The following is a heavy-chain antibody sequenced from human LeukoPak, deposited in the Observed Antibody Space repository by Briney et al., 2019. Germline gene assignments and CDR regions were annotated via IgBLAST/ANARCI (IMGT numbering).Heavy chain of an antibody. CDR2: INHSGST. J-gene: IGHJ3*02. Sequence: SETLSLTCAVYGGSFSGFYWSWIRQPPGKGLEWIGEINHSGSTNYNPSLKSRVTISVDTSKNQFSLKLSSVTAADTAVYYCARYLPGNQLLYAFDIWGQGTMVTVSS. D-gene: IGHD2-2*01. CDR3: ARYLPGNQLLYAFDI. CDR1: GGSFSGFY. V-gene: IGHV4-34*01.